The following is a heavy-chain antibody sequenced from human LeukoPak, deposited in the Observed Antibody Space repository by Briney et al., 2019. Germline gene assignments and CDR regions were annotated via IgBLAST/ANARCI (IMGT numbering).Heavy chain of an antibody. CDR1: GFTFSSYA. CDR3: AKGPRGVYYYYGMEV. V-gene: IGHV3-23*01. CDR2: ISGSGGST. J-gene: IGHJ6*02. Sequence: GGSLRLSCAASGFTFSSYAMSWVRQAPGKGLEWVSAISGSGGSTYYADSVKGRFTISRDNSKNTLYLQMNSLRAEDTAVYYCAKGPRGVYYYYGMEVWGQGTTVTVSS.